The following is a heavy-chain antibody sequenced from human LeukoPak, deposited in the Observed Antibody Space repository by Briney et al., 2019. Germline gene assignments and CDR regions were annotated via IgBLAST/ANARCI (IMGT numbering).Heavy chain of an antibody. CDR2: ISGSGGST. CDR1: GGTFSSYA. Sequence: VASVKVSCKASGGTFSSYAMSWVRQAPGKGLEWVSAISGSGGSTYYADSVKGRFTISRDNSKNTLFLEMNSLRPEDTAVYYCAKYAGAGAYDRHNEFDSWGQGTLVTVSS. CDR3: AKYAGAGAYDRHNEFDS. J-gene: IGHJ4*02. D-gene: IGHD3-22*01. V-gene: IGHV3-23*01.